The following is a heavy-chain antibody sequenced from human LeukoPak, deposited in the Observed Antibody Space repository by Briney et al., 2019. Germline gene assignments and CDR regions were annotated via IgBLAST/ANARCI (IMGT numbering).Heavy chain of an antibody. CDR2: IYTSGST. CDR1: GGSISGYY. V-gene: IGHV4-4*07. J-gene: IGHJ4*02. Sequence: PSETLSLTCTVAGGSISGYYWSWIRQPAGKGLEWIGRIYTSGSTNYNPSLKSRVTMSVDTSKNQFSLKLSSVTAADTAVYYCARKSVAGPHNYFDYWGQGTLVTVSS. CDR3: ARKSVAGPHNYFDY. D-gene: IGHD6-19*01.